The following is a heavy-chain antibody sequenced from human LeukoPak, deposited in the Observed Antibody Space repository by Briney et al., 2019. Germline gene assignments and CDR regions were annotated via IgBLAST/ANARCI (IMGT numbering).Heavy chain of an antibody. CDR2: IYPADFDT. D-gene: IGHD1-14*01. Sequence: GESLKISCQGSGYIFTNYSIGWVRQMPGKGLEWVGIIYPADFDTQYSPSFHGHVTISVDKSTSTAYLQWSSLKTSDTAMYYCAWRKYFSTWFEPWGQGTLVTVSS. CDR3: AWRKYFSTWFEP. CDR1: GYIFTNYS. J-gene: IGHJ5*02. V-gene: IGHV5-51*01.